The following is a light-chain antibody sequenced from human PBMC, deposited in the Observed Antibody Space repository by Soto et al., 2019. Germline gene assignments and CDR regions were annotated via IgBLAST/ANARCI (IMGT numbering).Light chain of an antibody. CDR3: QQYNGYSTWT. V-gene: IGKV1-5*01. Sequence: DIQMTQSPSTLSASVGDRVTITCRASQSISRWLAWYQQKPGKAPKVLIWDASSLQRGVSSRFSGSGYGSEFSRTISSLQPHDLATYYCQQYNGYSTWTFGQGTKVEMK. J-gene: IGKJ1*01. CDR2: DAS. CDR1: QSISRW.